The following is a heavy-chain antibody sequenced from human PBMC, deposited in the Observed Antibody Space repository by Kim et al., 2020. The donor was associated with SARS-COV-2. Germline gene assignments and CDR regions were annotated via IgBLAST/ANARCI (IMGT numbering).Heavy chain of an antibody. D-gene: IGHD3-16*01. CDR3: ALGMWGENWFDP. Sequence: YDNPSLKSRVTISVDRSKNQFSLKLSSVTAADTAVYYCALGMWGENWFDPWGQGTLVTVSS. V-gene: IGHV4-30-2*01. J-gene: IGHJ5*02.